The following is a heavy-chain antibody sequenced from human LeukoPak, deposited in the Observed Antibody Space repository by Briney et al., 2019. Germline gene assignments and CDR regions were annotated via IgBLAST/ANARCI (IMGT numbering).Heavy chain of an antibody. D-gene: IGHD6-19*01. CDR3: ARGPGIAVV. CDR1: GGSFGGYY. CDR2: NNHSGST. J-gene: IGHJ4*02. Sequence: SETLSLTCSVYGGSFGGYYWRWLGQPPGKGLKWMGENNHSGSTTYNPSLKSRVTISVDTSKNQLSLRLTSVTAADTGVYYCARGPGIAVVWGQGTLVTVSS. V-gene: IGHV4-34*01.